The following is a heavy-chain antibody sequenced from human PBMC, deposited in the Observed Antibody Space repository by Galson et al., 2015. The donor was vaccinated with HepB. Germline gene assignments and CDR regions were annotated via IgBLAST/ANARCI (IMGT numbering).Heavy chain of an antibody. CDR3: ARAMNPSDDSSGLIPHDAFDI. V-gene: IGHV3-23*01. Sequence: SLRLSCAASGFTFSTYAMSWVRQAPGKGLEWVSAFSGGGGNTFYADSVKGRFTMSRDNSKNTLYLQMNSLRAEDTAVYYCARAMNPSDDSSGLIPHDAFDIWGQGTMVTVSS. D-gene: IGHD3-22*01. CDR2: FSGGGGNT. J-gene: IGHJ3*02. CDR1: GFTFSTYA.